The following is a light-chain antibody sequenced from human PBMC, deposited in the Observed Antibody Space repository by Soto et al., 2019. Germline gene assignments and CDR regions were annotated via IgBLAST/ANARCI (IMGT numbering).Light chain of an antibody. Sequence: TVVTQEPSFSVSPGGTITLTCGLSSGSVSTTNYPSWYQQTPGQPPRTLIYTTNTRSSGVPDRFSGSILGNKAALTITGAQADDESDYYCVLFVGSAWVFGGGTKVTVL. CDR3: VLFVGSAWV. J-gene: IGLJ3*02. CDR2: TTN. CDR1: SGSVSTTNY. V-gene: IGLV8-61*01.